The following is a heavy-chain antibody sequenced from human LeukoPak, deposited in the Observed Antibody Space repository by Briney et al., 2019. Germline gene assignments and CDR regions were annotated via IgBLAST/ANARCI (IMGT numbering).Heavy chain of an antibody. CDR1: GYTFTSYD. D-gene: IGHD5-18*01. Sequence: ASVKVSCKASGYTFTSYDFNWVRQAPGQGLEWMGGIIPIFGTANYAQKFQGRVTITADKSTSTAYMELSSLRSEDTAVYYCAGDEGATAMVTSNAFDIWGQGTMVTVSS. CDR2: IIPIFGTA. CDR3: AGDEGATAMVTSNAFDI. J-gene: IGHJ3*02. V-gene: IGHV1-69*06.